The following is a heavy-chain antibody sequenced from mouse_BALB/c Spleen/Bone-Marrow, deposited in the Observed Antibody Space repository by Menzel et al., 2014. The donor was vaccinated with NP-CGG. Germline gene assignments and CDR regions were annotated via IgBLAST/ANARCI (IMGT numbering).Heavy chain of an antibody. CDR1: GFTFSSYA. V-gene: IGHV5-6-5*01. CDR2: ISSGGST. Sequence: EVKVVESGGGLVKPGGSLKLSCAASGFTFSSYAMSWVRQTPEKRLEWVASISSGGSTYYPDSVKGRFTIPRDNARNIPYLQMSSLRSEDTAMYYCARGGFRGLDYWGQGTTLTVSS. CDR3: ARGGFRGLDY. J-gene: IGHJ2*01.